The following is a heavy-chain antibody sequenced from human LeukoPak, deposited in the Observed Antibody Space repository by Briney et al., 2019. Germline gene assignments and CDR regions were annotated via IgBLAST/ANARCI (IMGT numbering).Heavy chain of an antibody. CDR3: ARDQQSTIDY. V-gene: IGHV3-53*01. Sequence: GGSLRLSCAASGFTVSGNYMSWVRQAPGKGLEWVSVIYSGANTYYADSVKGRFTISTDASKNTLYLQMNSLRAEDTAVYYCARDQQSTIDYWGQGTLVTVSS. J-gene: IGHJ4*02. CDR2: IYSGANT. D-gene: IGHD5-24*01. CDR1: GFTVSGNY.